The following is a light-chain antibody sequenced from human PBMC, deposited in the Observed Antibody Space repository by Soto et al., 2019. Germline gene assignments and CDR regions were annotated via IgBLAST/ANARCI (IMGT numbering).Light chain of an antibody. J-gene: IGLJ1*01. CDR3: CSYAGSYV. CDR2: DVS. Sequence: QSVLTQPRSVSGSPGQSVTISCTATSSDVDGYNYVSWYQQHPGKAPKLMIYDVSKRPSGVPDRFSGSKSGNTASLTISGLQAEDEADYYCCSYAGSYVFGTGTKVTVL. CDR1: SSDVDGYNY. V-gene: IGLV2-11*01.